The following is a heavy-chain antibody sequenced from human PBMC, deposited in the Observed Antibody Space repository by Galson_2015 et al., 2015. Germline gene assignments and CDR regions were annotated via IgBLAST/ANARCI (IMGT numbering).Heavy chain of an antibody. D-gene: IGHD3-3*01. CDR1: GFTFSSYC. J-gene: IGHJ6*03. CDR2: ISSSSSYI. V-gene: IGHV3-21*01. Sequence: SLRLSCAASGFTFSSYCMNWVRQAPGKGLEWVSSISSSSSYIYYAASVKGRFTISRDNAKKSLYLQMNILRAEDTAVYYCARAMASLALYDFWSGYMDVWFKGTTVTVSS. CDR3: ARAMASLALYDFWSGYMDV.